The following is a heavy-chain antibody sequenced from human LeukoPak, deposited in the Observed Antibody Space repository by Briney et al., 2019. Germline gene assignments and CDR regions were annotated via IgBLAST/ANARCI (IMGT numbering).Heavy chain of an antibody. CDR3: ARDYYGSGSYSSDY. Sequence: ASVKVSCKASGYTFTGYDIHWVRQAPGQGLQWMGWINPNTGATNYAQEFQGRVTMTRDTSIGTAHMELSRRRSDDTAVYYCARDYYGSGSYSSDYWGQGTLVTVSS. V-gene: IGHV1-2*02. CDR2: INPNTGAT. CDR1: GYTFTGYD. D-gene: IGHD3-10*01. J-gene: IGHJ4*02.